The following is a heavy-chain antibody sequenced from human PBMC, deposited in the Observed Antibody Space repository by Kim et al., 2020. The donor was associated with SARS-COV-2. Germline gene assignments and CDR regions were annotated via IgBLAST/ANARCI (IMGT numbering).Heavy chain of an antibody. J-gene: IGHJ4*02. V-gene: IGHV4-34*01. CDR3: ARSDCCAGCCYRAYFDY. CDR2: INYSGNT. CDR1: GGSISGYW. Sequence: SETLSLSCGVFGGSISGYWWSWIRQSPGKGLEWIADINYSGNTYYNPSLNSRVTISLDTSKNQFSLKVTSVTAADTAVYYCARSDCCAGCCYRAYFDYWGQETLVTVSS. D-gene: IGHD2-15*01.